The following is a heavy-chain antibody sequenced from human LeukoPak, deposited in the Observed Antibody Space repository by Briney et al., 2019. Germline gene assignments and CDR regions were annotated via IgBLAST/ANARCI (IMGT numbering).Heavy chain of an antibody. CDR2: LFYSGSA. CDR3: ATVAVIRGVTYFDY. D-gene: IGHD3-10*01. Sequence: PSETLSLTCTVSGGSISSYYWSWIRQPPGKGLEWIAYLFYSGSADYNPSLESRVTISVDTSKNQFSLKLRSVTAADTAVYYCATVAVIRGVTYFDYWGQGTLVTVSS. CDR1: GGSISSYY. J-gene: IGHJ4*02. V-gene: IGHV4-59*01.